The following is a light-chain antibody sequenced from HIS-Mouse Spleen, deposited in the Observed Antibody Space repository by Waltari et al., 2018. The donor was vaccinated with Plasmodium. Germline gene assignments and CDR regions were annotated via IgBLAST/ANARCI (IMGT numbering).Light chain of an antibody. Sequence: SYELTHPPSVSVSPGQTARITCSGAALPTKYAYWYQQMSGQAPVLVIYEDSKRPSGIPERFSGSSSGTMATLTISGAQVEDEADYYCYSTDSSGNHRVFGGGTKLTVL. CDR1: ALPTKY. V-gene: IGLV3-10*01. J-gene: IGLJ3*02. CDR3: YSTDSSGNHRV. CDR2: EDS.